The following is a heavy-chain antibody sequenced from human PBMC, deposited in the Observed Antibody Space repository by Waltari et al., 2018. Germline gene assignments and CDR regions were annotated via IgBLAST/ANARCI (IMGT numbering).Heavy chain of an antibody. D-gene: IGHD6-6*01. CDR1: GFTFSSYW. V-gene: IGHV3-7*01. J-gene: IGHJ4*02. Sequence: EVQLVESGGGLVQPGGSLRLSCAASGFTFSSYWMSWVRQAPGKGLGWVANIKQDGSEKYYVDSVKGRFTISRDNAKNSLYLQMNSLRAEDTAVYYCARDLSIAARNFDYWGQGTLVTVSS. CDR2: IKQDGSEK. CDR3: ARDLSIAARNFDY.